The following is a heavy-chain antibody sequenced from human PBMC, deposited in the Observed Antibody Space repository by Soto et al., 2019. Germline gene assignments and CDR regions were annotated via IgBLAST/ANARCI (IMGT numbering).Heavy chain of an antibody. D-gene: IGHD3-10*01. V-gene: IGHV4-34*01. J-gene: IGHJ5*02. CDR1: GGSFSGYY. CDR2: INHSGST. Sequence: QVQLQQWGAGLLKPSETLSLTCAVYGGSFSGYYWSWIRQPPGKGLEWIGEINHSGSTNYNPSLKSRYHLSLDTSKNHFSLNLSYVTAADTAVYCCARGGTFGETSMVWFDPWGQGTLVTVSS. CDR3: ARGGTFGETSMVWFDP.